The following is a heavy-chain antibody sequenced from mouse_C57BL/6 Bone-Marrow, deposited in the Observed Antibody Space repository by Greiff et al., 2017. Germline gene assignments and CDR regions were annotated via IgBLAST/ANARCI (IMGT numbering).Heavy chain of an antibody. CDR1: GYTFTGYW. CDR3: ARGWLRRVPYYAMDY. V-gene: IGHV1-9*01. J-gene: IGHJ4*01. CDR2: ILPGSGST. Sequence: VQRVESGAELMKPGASVKLSCTATGYTFTGYWIEWVKQRPGHGLEWIGEILPGSGSTNYNEKFKGKATFTADTSSNTAYMQLSSLTTEDSAIXYCARGWLRRVPYYAMDYWGQGTSVTVSS. D-gene: IGHD2-2*01.